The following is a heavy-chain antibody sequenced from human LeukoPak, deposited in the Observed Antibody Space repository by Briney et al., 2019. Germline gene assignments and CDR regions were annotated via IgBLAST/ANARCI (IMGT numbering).Heavy chain of an antibody. D-gene: IGHD3-22*01. CDR1: GGAISSQY. J-gene: IGHJ4*02. Sequence: PSETLSPTCTVSGGAISSQYWSWIRQPPGKGLEWIGYIYYSGSTNYNPSLKSRVTISVDTFKNQFSLKLSSVTAADTAVYYCARVVGDYYDSSGHNSYYFHYWGQGTLVTVSS. CDR3: ARVVGDYYDSSGHNSYYFHY. V-gene: IGHV4-59*11. CDR2: IYYSGST.